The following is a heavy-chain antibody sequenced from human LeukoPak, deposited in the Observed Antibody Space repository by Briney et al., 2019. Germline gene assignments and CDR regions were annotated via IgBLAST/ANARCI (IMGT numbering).Heavy chain of an antibody. Sequence: TSETLSLTCTVSGGSISSYYWSWIRQPPGKGLEWIGYIYYSGSTNYNPSLKSRVTISVDTSKNQFSLKLSSVTAADTAVYYCARGNYYYYPDYWGQGTLVTVSS. J-gene: IGHJ4*02. D-gene: IGHD3-10*01. CDR2: IYYSGST. CDR1: GGSISSYY. CDR3: ARGNYYYYPDY. V-gene: IGHV4-59*01.